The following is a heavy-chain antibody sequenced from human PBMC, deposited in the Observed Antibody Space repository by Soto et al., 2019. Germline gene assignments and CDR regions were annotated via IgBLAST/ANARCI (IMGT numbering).Heavy chain of an antibody. CDR1: GFTFRNYD. V-gene: IGHV3-23*01. Sequence: PGGSLRLSCAASGFTFRNYDMTWVRQAPGKGLEWVSIISDSGSNTYYADSVKGRFTISRDNSKNTLYLQMNSLRDDDTAVYYCAKAHYGSGNYYIEYGGQGPLVTVPS. D-gene: IGHD3-10*01. CDR3: AKAHYGSGNYYIEY. J-gene: IGHJ4*02. CDR2: ISDSGSNT.